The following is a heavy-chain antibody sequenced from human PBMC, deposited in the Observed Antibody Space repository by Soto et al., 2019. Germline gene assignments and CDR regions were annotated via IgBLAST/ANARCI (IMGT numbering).Heavy chain of an antibody. Sequence: PGGSLRLSCAASGFTFDNYAMHWVRQAPGKGLEWLGYIFHSLGAKYNPSLGSRGTISLDTSKNQLSLSLRSVTAADTAIYFCVRDLNGSGDYWGQRTLVTVSS. CDR1: GFTFDNYA. J-gene: IGHJ4*02. CDR3: VRDLNGSGDY. D-gene: IGHD3-10*01. CDR2: IFHSLGA. V-gene: IGHV4-59*01.